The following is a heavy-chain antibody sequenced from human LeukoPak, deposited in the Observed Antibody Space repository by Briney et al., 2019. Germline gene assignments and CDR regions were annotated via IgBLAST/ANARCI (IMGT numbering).Heavy chain of an antibody. V-gene: IGHV1-18*01. D-gene: IGHD2-15*01. J-gene: IGHJ4*02. CDR1: GYTFTSYG. CDR2: ISAYNGNT. Sequence: ASVKVSCKASGYTFTSYGISWVRQAPGQGLEWMGWISAYNGNTNYAQKLQGRVTMTTDTSTSTAYMELRSLRSDDTAVYYCARSPEDIVVVVAAVDLFDYWGQGTLVTVSS. CDR3: ARSPEDIVVVVAAVDLFDY.